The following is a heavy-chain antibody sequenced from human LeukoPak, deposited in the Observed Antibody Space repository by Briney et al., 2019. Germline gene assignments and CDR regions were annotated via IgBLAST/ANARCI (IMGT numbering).Heavy chain of an antibody. CDR3: ARPPVAGYYYYMDV. V-gene: IGHV3-30-3*01. J-gene: IGHJ6*03. Sequence: GRSLRLSCAASGFTFSSYGMHWVRQAPGKGLEWVAVISYDGSNKYYADSVKGRFTISRDNSKNTLYLQMNSLRAEDTAVYYCARPPVAGYYYYMDVWGKGTTVTVSS. CDR1: GFTFSSYG. CDR2: ISYDGSNK. D-gene: IGHD6-19*01.